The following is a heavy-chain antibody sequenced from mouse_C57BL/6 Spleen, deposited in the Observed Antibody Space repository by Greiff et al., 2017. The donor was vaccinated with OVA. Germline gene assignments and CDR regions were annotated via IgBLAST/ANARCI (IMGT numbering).Heavy chain of an antibody. CDR3: TRSPWDSYWYFDV. CDR1: GYTFTSFW. CDR2: IYPGNSDT. Sequence: VQLQQSGTVLARPGASVKMSCKTSGYTFTSFWMHWVKQRPGQGLEWIGAIYPGNSDTSYNQKFKGKAKLTAVTSASTAYMELSSLTNEDSAVYYCTRSPWDSYWYFDVWGTGTTVTVSS. J-gene: IGHJ1*03. V-gene: IGHV1-5*01. D-gene: IGHD4-1*01.